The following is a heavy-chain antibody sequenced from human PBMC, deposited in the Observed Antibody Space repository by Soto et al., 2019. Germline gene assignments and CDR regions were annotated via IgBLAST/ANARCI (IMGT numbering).Heavy chain of an antibody. J-gene: IGHJ6*02. CDR2: INSDGSST. V-gene: IGHV3-74*01. CDR3: ARELYSSSWPRFYYYYYGMDA. D-gene: IGHD6-13*01. Sequence: SLRLSCAASGFTFSSYWMHWVRQAPGKGLVWVSRINSDGSSTGYADSVKGRFTISRDNAKNTLYLQMNSLRAEDTAVYYCARELYSSSWPRFYYYYYGMDAWGQGITVTVSS. CDR1: GFTFSSYW.